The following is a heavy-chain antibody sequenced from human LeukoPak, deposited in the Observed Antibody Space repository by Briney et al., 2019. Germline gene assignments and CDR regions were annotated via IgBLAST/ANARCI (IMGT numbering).Heavy chain of an antibody. CDR2: ISDDGSKT. CDR3: AKGSSIVATAHYFDY. CDR1: GLTVSGNY. V-gene: IGHV3-30*18. Sequence: GGSLRLSCAASGLTVSGNYMSWVRQAPGKGLEWVAVISDDGSKTYYVDSVKGRFTISRDNSKNTLYLQMNSLRTEDMAVYYCAKGSSIVATAHYFDYWGQGTLVTVSS. D-gene: IGHD5-12*01. J-gene: IGHJ4*02.